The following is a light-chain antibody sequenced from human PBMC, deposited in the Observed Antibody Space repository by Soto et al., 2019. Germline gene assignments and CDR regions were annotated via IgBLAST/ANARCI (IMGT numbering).Light chain of an antibody. Sequence: EPIFKQSPGTLSLSPEQRSTLCCKASQRVRDSHLAWYQQKPGQAPSLLIYETSSRATGIPDRFRGSGSGTEFALTITRVEPEDVAMYFCQQYGSSPGTFGQGTKVDIK. CDR1: QRVRDSH. J-gene: IGKJ1*01. CDR2: ETS. CDR3: QQYGSSPGT. V-gene: IGKV3-20*01.